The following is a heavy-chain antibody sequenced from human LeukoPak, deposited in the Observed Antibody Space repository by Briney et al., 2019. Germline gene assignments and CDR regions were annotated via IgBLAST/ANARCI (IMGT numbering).Heavy chain of an antibody. D-gene: IGHD2-2*01. V-gene: IGHV5-51*01. CDR1: GYSFTSYW. CDR3: ARHAPGKYQLLLNWFDP. Sequence: GESLKISCKGSGYSFTSYWIGWVRQMPGKGLEWMGIIYPGDSDTRYSPSFQGQVTISADKSISTAYLQWSSLKASDTAMYHCARHAPGKYQLLLNWFDPWGQGTLVTVSS. CDR2: IYPGDSDT. J-gene: IGHJ5*02.